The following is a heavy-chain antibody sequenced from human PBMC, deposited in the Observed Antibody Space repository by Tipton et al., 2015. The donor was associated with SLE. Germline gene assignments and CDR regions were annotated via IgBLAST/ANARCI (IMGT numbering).Heavy chain of an antibody. CDR2: IREDGSEK. CDR3: AREVLSGSSLGYYYYYMDV. D-gene: IGHD3-10*01. V-gene: IGHV3-7*01. CDR1: GFTFSNNW. Sequence: SLRLSCTVSGFTFSNNWMAWVRQAPGKGLEWVAHIREDGSEKFYVDSVRGRFAISRDNAKNSLYLHMNSLRAEDTAVYYCAREVLSGSSLGYYYYYMDVWGKGTTVTVSS. J-gene: IGHJ6*03.